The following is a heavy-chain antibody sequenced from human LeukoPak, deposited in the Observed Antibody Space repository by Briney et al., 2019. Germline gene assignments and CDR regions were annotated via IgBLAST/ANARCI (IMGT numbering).Heavy chain of an antibody. CDR3: ARQGYRVSAFDI. CDR1: GGSISSYY. J-gene: IGHJ3*02. D-gene: IGHD6-13*01. V-gene: IGHV4-59*08. CDR2: IYYSGST. Sequence: SETLSLTCTVSGGSISSYYWSWIRQPPGKGLEWIGYIYYSGSTNYNPSLKSRVTISVDTSKNQFSLKLSSVTAADTAVYYCARQGYRVSAFDIWGQGTMVTVSS.